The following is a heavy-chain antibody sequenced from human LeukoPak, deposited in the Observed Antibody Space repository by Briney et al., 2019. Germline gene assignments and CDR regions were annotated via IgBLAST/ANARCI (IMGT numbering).Heavy chain of an antibody. CDR1: GGSVSSYY. CDR2: IYYSGSS. CDR3: ARAGAWFADFDN. Sequence: SETLSLTCTVSGGSVSSYYWTWIRQAPGGGREWIGYIYYSGSSNYNPSLRSRVTISVDTSKNQLSLKVNSVSAADTAVYYCARAGAWFADFDNWGQGTLVTVSS. V-gene: IGHV4-59*02. D-gene: IGHD3-10*01. J-gene: IGHJ4*02.